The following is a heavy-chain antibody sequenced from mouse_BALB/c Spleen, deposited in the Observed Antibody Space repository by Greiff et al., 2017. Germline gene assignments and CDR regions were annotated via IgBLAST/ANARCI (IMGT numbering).Heavy chain of an antibody. CDR1: GYTFTSYW. CDR3: TRRLGRGDFDY. J-gene: IGHJ2*01. D-gene: IGHD4-1*01. V-gene: IGHV1-5*01. CDR2: IYPGNSDT. Sequence: VHVKQSGTVLARPGASVKMSCKASGYTFTSYWMHWVKQRPGQGLEWIGAIYPGNSDTSYNQKFKGKAKLTAVTSTSTAYMELSSLTNEDSAVYYCTRRLGRGDFDYWGQGTTLTVSS.